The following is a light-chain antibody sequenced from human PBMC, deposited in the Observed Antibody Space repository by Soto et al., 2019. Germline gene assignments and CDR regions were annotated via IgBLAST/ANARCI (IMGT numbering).Light chain of an antibody. Sequence: EIVLTQSPATLYLSPGERATLSCRASQSIGSHLVWFQQKPGQAPSLLIYDASNRATGIPARFSGSGSGTDFTLTISSLEPEDFAVYYCQQRSNWPLTFGGGTKVEIK. V-gene: IGKV3-11*01. CDR1: QSIGSH. J-gene: IGKJ4*01. CDR3: QQRSNWPLT. CDR2: DAS.